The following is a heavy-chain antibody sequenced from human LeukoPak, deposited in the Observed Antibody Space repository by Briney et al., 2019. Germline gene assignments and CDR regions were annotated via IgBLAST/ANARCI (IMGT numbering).Heavy chain of an antibody. CDR1: GGSFSGYY. CDR3: ARGPMEPGYYYMDV. V-gene: IGHV4-34*01. D-gene: IGHD3-10*01. Sequence: PSETLSLTCAVYGGSFSGYYWSWIRQPPGKGLEWIGEINHSGSTNYNPSLKSRVTISVDTSKNQFSLKLSSVTAADTAVYYCARGPMEPGYYYMDVWGKGTTVTVSS. CDR2: INHSGST. J-gene: IGHJ6*03.